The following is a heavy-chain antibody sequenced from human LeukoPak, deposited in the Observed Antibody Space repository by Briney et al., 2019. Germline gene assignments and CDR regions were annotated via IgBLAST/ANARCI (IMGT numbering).Heavy chain of an antibody. D-gene: IGHD2-2*01. CDR3: ARAAYCSSTSCYDPADYFDY. Sequence: ASVKVSCKASGYTFIGHYMHWVRQAPGQGLEWMGWLNPNSGGTNSAQKFQGRVTMTRDTSISTAYMELSRLRSDDTAVYYCARAAYCSSTSCYDPADYFDYWGQGTLVTVSS. J-gene: IGHJ4*02. CDR2: LNPNSGGT. CDR1: GYTFIGHY. V-gene: IGHV1-2*02.